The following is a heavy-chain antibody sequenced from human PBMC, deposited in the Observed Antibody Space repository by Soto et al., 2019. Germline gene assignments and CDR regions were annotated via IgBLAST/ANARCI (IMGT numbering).Heavy chain of an antibody. CDR2: INHSGST. CDR1: GGSFSGYY. Sequence: QVQLQQWGAGLLKPSETLSLTCAVYGGSFSGYYWSWIRQPPGKGLEWIGEINHSGSTNYNPSLKSRVTISVDTSKNQFSLKLSSVTAGDTAVYSCARGLDHDGGMDVWGQGTTVTVSS. CDR3: ARGLDHDGGMDV. V-gene: IGHV4-34*01. D-gene: IGHD3-3*01. J-gene: IGHJ6*02.